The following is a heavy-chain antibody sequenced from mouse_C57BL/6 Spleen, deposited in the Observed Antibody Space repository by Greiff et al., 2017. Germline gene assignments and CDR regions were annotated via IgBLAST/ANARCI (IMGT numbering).Heavy chain of an antibody. V-gene: IGHV2-2*01. CDR1: GFSLTSYG. J-gene: IGHJ1*03. CDR2: IWSGGST. Sequence: VQLQQSGPGLVQPSPSLSITCTVSGFSLTSYGVHWVRQSPGKGLEWLGVIWSGGSTDYNATFISRLSISKDKSKSQVFFKMNSLQADDTAIYDCARNEGIDWYFDVWGKGTTVTVSS. CDR3: ARNEGIDWYFDV.